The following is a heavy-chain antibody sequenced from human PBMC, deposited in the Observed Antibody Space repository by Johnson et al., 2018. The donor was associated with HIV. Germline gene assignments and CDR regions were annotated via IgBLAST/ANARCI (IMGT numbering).Heavy chain of an antibody. D-gene: IGHD3-16*01. V-gene: IGHV3-30*02. CDR2: IRYDESNK. CDR1: GFTFSNYG. J-gene: IGHJ3*02. Sequence: QVHLVESGGGVVQHGGSLRLSCAASGFTFSNYGMHWVRQAPGKGLEWVAFIRYDESNKYYADSLKGRFTISRDNSKNTLYLQMNSLRAEDTAVYYCANPTGSDAFDIWGQGTMVTVSS. CDR3: ANPTGSDAFDI.